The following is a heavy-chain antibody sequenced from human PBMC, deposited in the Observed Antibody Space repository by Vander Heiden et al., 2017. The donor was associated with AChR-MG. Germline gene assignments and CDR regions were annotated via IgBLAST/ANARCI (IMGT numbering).Heavy chain of an antibody. D-gene: IGHD6-6*01. CDR1: GYSFPNYW. CDR2: IYPGDSDT. Sequence: EVQLVQSGAEVKKPGESLKISCQGSGYSFPNYWIGWVRQMPGKGLECMGIIYPGDSDTRYSPSLQGQVTMSADKSISTAYLQWSSLQSSDTAMYYCARQDGSSSSKWFDLWGQGTLVTVSS. J-gene: IGHJ5*02. V-gene: IGHV5-51*01. CDR3: ARQDGSSSSKWFDL.